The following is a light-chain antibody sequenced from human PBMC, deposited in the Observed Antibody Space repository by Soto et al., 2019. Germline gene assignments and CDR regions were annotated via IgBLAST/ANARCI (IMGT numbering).Light chain of an antibody. Sequence: DIGLTQSPGTLSLSPGERATLSCRASQSVSSSYLAWYQQKPGQAPRLLIYGASSRATGIPDRFSGSGSGTDFTLTISRVEPEDCAVYYCQQYGSSPPYTVGQGTKLEIK. J-gene: IGKJ2*01. CDR2: GAS. V-gene: IGKV3-20*01. CDR1: QSVSSSY. CDR3: QQYGSSPPYT.